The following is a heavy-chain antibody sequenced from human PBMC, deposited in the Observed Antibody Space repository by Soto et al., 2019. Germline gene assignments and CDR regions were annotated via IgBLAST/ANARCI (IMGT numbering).Heavy chain of an antibody. D-gene: IGHD3-10*01. CDR1: GGTFSSYA. Sequence: GASVKVSCKASGGTFSSYAISWVRQAPGQGLEWMVGIIPIFGTANYAQKFQGRVTITADESTSTAYMELSSLRSEDTAVYYCATGRVSGSYYYYGMDVWGQGTTVTVSS. J-gene: IGHJ6*02. V-gene: IGHV1-69*13. CDR2: IIPIFGTA. CDR3: ATGRVSGSYYYYGMDV.